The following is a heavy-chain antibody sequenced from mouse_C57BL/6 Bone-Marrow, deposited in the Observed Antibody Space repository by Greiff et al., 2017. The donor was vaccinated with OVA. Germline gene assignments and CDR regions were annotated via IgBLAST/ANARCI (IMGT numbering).Heavy chain of an antibody. D-gene: IGHD1-1*01. CDR2: IDPSDSYT. CDR1: GYTFTSYW. CDR3: ARKDRGSSHWYFDV. J-gene: IGHJ1*03. V-gene: IGHV1-50*01. Sequence: QVQLQQPGAELVKPGASVKLSCKASGYTFTSYWMQWVKQRPGQGLEWIGEIDPSDSYTNYNQKFKGKATLTVDTSSSTAYMQLSSLTSEDSAVYYCARKDRGSSHWYFDVWGTGTTVTVSS.